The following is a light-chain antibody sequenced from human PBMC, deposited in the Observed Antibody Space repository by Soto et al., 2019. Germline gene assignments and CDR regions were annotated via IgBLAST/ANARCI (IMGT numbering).Light chain of an antibody. CDR2: NNN. J-gene: IGLJ2*01. CDR3: AAGDDILNGNVI. CDR1: SSNIGTNT. Sequence: QSVLTQPPSASGTHGQRVTISCSGSSSNIGTNTVNWYQQLPGAAPELLIYNNNERPSGVPGRFTGSKSGTSASLSISGLQAEDEADYYCAAGDDILNGNVIFGGGTKLT. V-gene: IGLV1-44*01.